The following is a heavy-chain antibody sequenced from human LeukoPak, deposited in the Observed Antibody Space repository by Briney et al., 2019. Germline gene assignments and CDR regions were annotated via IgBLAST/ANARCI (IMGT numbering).Heavy chain of an antibody. CDR3: AREYAWDDSSLGY. J-gene: IGHJ4*02. CDR2: INAGNGNT. V-gene: IGHV1-3*01. D-gene: IGHD3-22*01. Sequence: GASVKVSCKASGYTFTSYGVSWVRQAPGQGLEWMGWINAGNGNTKYSQKFQGRVTITRDTSASTAYMELSSLRSEDTAVYYCAREYAWDDSSLGYWGQGTLVTVSS. CDR1: GYTFTSYG.